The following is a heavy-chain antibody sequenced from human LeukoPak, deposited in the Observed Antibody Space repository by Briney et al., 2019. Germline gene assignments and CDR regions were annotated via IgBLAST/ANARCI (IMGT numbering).Heavy chain of an antibody. J-gene: IGHJ4*02. CDR3: VRGPTSRLSRFDY. CDR2: INSDGTST. V-gene: IGHV3-74*01. Sequence: GGSLRLSCTASGFTFSNYWMHWVRQAPGKGLVWVSRINSDGTSTSYADSVKGRFSISRDNAKNTLYLQMNSLRVEDTAVYYCVRGPTSRLSRFDYWGQGTLVTVSS. D-gene: IGHD3-16*02. CDR1: GFTFSNYW.